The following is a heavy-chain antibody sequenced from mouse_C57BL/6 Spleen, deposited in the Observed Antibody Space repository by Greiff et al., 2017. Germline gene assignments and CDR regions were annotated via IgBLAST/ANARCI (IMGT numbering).Heavy chain of an antibody. CDR1: GYTFTSYW. CDR3: TYDGYYEGFAY. CDR2: IHPNSGST. D-gene: IGHD2-3*01. Sequence: QVQLKQSGAELVKPGASVKLSCKASGYTFTSYWMHWVKQRPGQGLEWIGMIHPNSGSTNYNEKFKSKATLTVDKSSSTAYMQLSSLTSEDSAVYYCTYDGYYEGFAYWGQGTLVTVSA. V-gene: IGHV1-64*01. J-gene: IGHJ3*01.